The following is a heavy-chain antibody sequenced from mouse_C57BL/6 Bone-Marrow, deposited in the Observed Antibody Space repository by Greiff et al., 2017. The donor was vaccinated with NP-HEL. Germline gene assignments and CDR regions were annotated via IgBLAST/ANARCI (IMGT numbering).Heavy chain of an antibody. D-gene: IGHD1-1*01. CDR3: ASHYYGREWYFDV. CDR1: GYTFTNYW. CDR2: IYPGGGYT. J-gene: IGHJ1*03. Sequence: QVQLQQSGAELVRPGTSVKMSCKASGYTFTNYWIGWAKQRPGHGLEWIGDIYPGGGYTNYNEKFKGKATLTADNSSSTAYMQFSSLTSEDSAIYYCASHYYGREWYFDVWGTGTTVTVSS. V-gene: IGHV1-63*01.